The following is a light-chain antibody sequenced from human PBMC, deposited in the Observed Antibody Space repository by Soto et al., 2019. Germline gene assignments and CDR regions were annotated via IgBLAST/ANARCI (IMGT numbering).Light chain of an antibody. CDR3: QTWGTGIVI. Sequence: QPVLTQSPSASASLGASVKLTCTLSSGHSSDAIAWHQQQPEQGPPFLMKLNSDGSHTNGDGIPDRFSGSSSGAERYLTISSLQSEDEADYYCQTWGTGIVIFGGGTKLTVL. CDR1: SGHSSDA. V-gene: IGLV4-69*01. CDR2: LNSDGSH. J-gene: IGLJ2*01.